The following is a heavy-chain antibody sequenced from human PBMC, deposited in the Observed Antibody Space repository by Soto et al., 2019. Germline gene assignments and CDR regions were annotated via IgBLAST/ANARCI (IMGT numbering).Heavy chain of an antibody. J-gene: IGHJ4*02. CDR2: TYYRSKWYY. CDR1: GGSISSYY. CDR3: VRGRIGYSSTWY. Sequence: SETLSLTCTVSGGSISSYYWSWIRQSPSRGLEWLGRTYYRSKWYYDYAVSVKSRISVNPDTSKNQFSLHLDSVTPEDTAVYYCVRGRIGYSSTWYWGQGTPVTVSS. V-gene: IGHV6-1*01. D-gene: IGHD6-13*01.